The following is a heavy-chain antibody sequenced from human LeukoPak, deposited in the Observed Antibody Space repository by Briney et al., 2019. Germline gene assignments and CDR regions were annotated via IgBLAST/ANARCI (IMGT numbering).Heavy chain of an antibody. CDR3: ARDLYSSSWYGY. CDR2: INPNSGGT. J-gene: IGHJ4*02. V-gene: IGHV1-2*02. Sequence: ASVKVSCKASGYTXTGYYMHWVRQAPGQGLEWMGWINPNSGGTNYAQKFQGRVTMTRDTSISTAYMELSRLRSDDTAVYYCARDLYSSSWYGYWGQGTLVTVSS. D-gene: IGHD6-13*01. CDR1: GYTXTGYY.